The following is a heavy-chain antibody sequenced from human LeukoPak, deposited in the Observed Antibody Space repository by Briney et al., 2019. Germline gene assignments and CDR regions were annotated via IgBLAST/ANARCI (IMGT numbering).Heavy chain of an antibody. D-gene: IGHD5-24*01. J-gene: IGHJ4*02. CDR2: IKQDGSKK. CDR3: TRVGYIDEGIDY. CDR1: GFPFSSYW. V-gene: IGHV3-7*04. Sequence: GGSLRLSCVASGFPFSSYWMTWVRQAPGKGLEWVANIKQDGSKKSYVDSAKGRFTISRDNTKNSLYLQMNSLRAEDTAIYYCTRVGYIDEGIDYWGQGTLVAVSS.